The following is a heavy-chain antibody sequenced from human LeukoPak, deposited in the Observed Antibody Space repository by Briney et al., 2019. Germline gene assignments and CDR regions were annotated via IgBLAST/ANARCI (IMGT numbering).Heavy chain of an antibody. Sequence: SRTLSLTCAISGDSVSRNSAAWNWIRQSPSRALEWLGRTYYRSKWHNDYAVSVKSRITINPDTSKNQFSLQLNSVTPEDTAVYYCAGGTRITRVRGLQYFFDYWGQGTLVTVSS. D-gene: IGHD3-10*01. V-gene: IGHV6-1*01. CDR1: GDSVSRNSAA. CDR2: TYYRSKWHN. CDR3: AGGTRITRVRGLQYFFDY. J-gene: IGHJ4*02.